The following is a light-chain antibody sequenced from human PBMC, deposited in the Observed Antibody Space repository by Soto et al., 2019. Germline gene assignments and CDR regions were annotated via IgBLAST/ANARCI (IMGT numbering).Light chain of an antibody. V-gene: IGKV3-15*01. Sequence: EIVMTQSPTTLSVSPVERATLSCSASQSVSSNLAWYQQKPGQAPRLLIYGASTRATGIPARFSGSGSGTEFTLTISSLQSEDFAVYYCQQYKNWTRTFGQGTKVDIK. CDR3: QQYKNWTRT. CDR2: GAS. CDR1: QSVSSN. J-gene: IGKJ1*01.